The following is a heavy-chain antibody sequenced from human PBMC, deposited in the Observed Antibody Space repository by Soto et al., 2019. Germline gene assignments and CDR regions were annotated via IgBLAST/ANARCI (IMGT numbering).Heavy chain of an antibody. D-gene: IGHD4-17*01. CDR3: AQEGAYGDYAGENWFDS. J-gene: IGHJ5*01. CDR2: INSDGSHT. Sequence: EVQLVESGGGLVQPGGSLRLSCAASGFTFFAYWIHWVRQVPGKGLMWVSRINSDGSHTSYADSVRGRFTISRDNSKNTVYLQMNSLTAEDTAVYYCAQEGAYGDYAGENWFDSWGQGSLVTVSS. V-gene: IGHV3-74*01. CDR1: GFTFFAYW.